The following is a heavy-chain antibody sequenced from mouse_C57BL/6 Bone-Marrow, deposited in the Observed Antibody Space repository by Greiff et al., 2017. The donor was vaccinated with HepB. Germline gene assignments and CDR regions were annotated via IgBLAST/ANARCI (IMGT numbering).Heavy chain of an antibody. Sequence: DVMLVESGGGLVQPGGSLKLSCAASGFTFSDYYMYWVRQTPEKRLEWVAYISNGGGSTYYPDTVKGRFTISRDNAKNTLYLQMSRLKSEDTAMYYCARHGDIAYAMDYWGQGTSVTVSS. CDR2: ISNGGGST. CDR1: GFTFSDYY. CDR3: ARHGDIAYAMDY. J-gene: IGHJ4*01. V-gene: IGHV5-12*01.